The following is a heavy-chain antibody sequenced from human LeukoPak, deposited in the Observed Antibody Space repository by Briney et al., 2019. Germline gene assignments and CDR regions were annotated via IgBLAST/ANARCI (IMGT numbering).Heavy chain of an antibody. D-gene: IGHD6-19*01. CDR2: INPSGGTT. CDR1: GYTFTDYY. Sequence: ASVKVSCKASGYTFTDYYMHWVRQAPGQGLEWMGIINPSGGTTSYAQKFRGRVTMTRDTSTSTVYMELSSLSSEDTAVYYCARGRAYSGGWYASDSWGQGTLVTVSS. J-gene: IGHJ4*02. CDR3: ARGRAYSGGWYASDS. V-gene: IGHV1-46*01.